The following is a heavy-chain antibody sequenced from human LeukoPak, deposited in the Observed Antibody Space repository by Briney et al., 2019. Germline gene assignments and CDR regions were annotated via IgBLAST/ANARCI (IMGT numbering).Heavy chain of an antibody. CDR1: GYTFTGYY. CDR3: ATGIWSGYYQFGYYFDY. J-gene: IGHJ4*02. CDR2: INPNSGGT. Sequence: ASVKVSCKASGYTFTGYYMHWVRQAPGQGLEWMGWINPNSGGTNYAQKFQGRVTMTRDTSISTAYMELSRLRSEDTAVYYCATGIWSGYYQFGYYFDYWGQGTLVTVSS. D-gene: IGHD3-3*01. V-gene: IGHV1-2*02.